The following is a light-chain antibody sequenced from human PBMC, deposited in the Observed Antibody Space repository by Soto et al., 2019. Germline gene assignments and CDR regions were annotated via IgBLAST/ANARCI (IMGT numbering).Light chain of an antibody. Sequence: EIVLTQSPGTLSLSPGERATLSCRASHSISSTYLTWYHQKPGQSPRLLIFGASTRATGTPARFSGSGSETEFTLTISSLQSEDFAVYYCQQYSDWPLTFGGGTKVDIK. J-gene: IGKJ4*01. CDR2: GAS. CDR1: HSISSTY. V-gene: IGKV3D-15*01. CDR3: QQYSDWPLT.